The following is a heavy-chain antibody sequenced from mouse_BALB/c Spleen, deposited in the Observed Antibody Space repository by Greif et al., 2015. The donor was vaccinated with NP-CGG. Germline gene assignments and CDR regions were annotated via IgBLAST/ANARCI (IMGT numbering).Heavy chain of an antibody. CDR1: GYTFTSYW. D-gene: IGHD2-2*01. Sequence: VQLQQSGAELAKPGASVKMSCKASGYTFTSYWMHWVKQRPGQGLEWIGYINPSTGYTEYNQKFKDKATLTADKSSSTAYMQLGSLTSEDSAVYYCARREVTTAYWGQGTLVTVSA. V-gene: IGHV1-7*01. CDR2: INPSTGYT. CDR3: ARREVTTAY. J-gene: IGHJ3*01.